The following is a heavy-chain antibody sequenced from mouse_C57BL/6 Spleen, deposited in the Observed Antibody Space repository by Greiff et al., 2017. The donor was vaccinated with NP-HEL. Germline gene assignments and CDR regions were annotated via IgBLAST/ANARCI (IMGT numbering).Heavy chain of an antibody. CDR3: ARYCYGSSYWYFDV. J-gene: IGHJ1*03. V-gene: IGHV1-64*01. D-gene: IGHD1-1*01. CDR2: IHPNSGST. Sequence: QVQLQQPGAELVKPGASVKLSCKASGYTFTSYWMHWVKQRPGQGLEWIGMIHPNSGSTNYNEKFKSKATLTVDKSSSTAYMQLSSLTSEDSAVYYCARYCYGSSYWYFDVWGTGTTVTVSS. CDR1: GYTFTSYW.